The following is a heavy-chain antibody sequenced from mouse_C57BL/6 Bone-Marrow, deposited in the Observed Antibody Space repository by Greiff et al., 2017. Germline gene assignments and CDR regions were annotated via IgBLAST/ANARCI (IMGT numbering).Heavy chain of an antibody. D-gene: IGHD1-1*01. J-gene: IGHJ2*01. V-gene: IGHV7-3*01. CDR2: IRNKANGYTT. CDR3: ARYALWYYGSSDYFDY. CDR1: GFTFTDYY. Sequence: EVKVEESGGGLVQPGGSLSLSCAASGFTFTDYYMSWVRQPPGKALEWLGFIRNKANGYTTEYSASVKGRFTISRDNSQSILYLQMNALRAEDSATYYCARYALWYYGSSDYFDYWGQGTTLTVSS.